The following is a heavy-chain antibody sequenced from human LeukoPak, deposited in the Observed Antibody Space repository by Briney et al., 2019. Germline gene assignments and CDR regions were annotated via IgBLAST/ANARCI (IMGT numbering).Heavy chain of an antibody. J-gene: IGHJ4*02. CDR1: GFTFSNYA. CDR2: ISGSGGST. CDR3: ARGPRYYDILTDSRNFDY. V-gene: IGHV3-23*01. D-gene: IGHD3-9*01. Sequence: PGGSLRLSCAASGFTFSNYAMSCVRQAPGKGMEWVSAISGSGGSTYYADSVKGRFTISRDNSKNTLYLQMNSLRAEDTAVYYCARGPRYYDILTDSRNFDYWGQGTLVTVSS.